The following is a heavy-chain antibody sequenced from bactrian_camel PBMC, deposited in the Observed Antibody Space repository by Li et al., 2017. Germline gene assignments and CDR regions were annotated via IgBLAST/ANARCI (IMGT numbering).Heavy chain of an antibody. D-gene: IGHD6*01. CDR3: VRDWRTVVGGTPGDS. CDR1: GYTSTGDC. CDR2: IRRDGIT. J-gene: IGHJ4*01. Sequence: HVQLVESGGGPVQAGGSLRLSCSASGYTSTGDCMGWFRQAPGKEREGVAVIRRDGITTYADSVKGRFTISKDNAKNTLYLQMNSLKPEDTAVYYCVRDWRTVVGGTPGDSWGQGTQVTVS. V-gene: IGHV3S55*01.